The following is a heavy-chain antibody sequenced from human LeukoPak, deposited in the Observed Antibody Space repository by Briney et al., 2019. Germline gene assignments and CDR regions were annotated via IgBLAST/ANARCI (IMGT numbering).Heavy chain of an antibody. D-gene: IGHD4-23*01. CDR2: ISRSSRTI. CDR3: STDDYGGDFAS. CDR1: GFTFSSYS. V-gene: IGHV3-48*02. J-gene: IGHJ4*02. Sequence: GGSLRLSCAASGFTFSSYSMIWVRQAPGKGLEWVSHISRSSRTINYADSVKGRFTISRDNAKNSLYLQTNSLRDEDTAMYYCSTDDYGGDFASWGQGTLVTVSS.